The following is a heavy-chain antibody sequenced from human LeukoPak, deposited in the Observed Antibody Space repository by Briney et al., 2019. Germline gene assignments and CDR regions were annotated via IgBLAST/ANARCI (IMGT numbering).Heavy chain of an antibody. J-gene: IGHJ4*02. CDR2: INPSGGST. CDR1: GYTFTRYY. Sequence: GASVKVSCKASGYTFTRYYMHWVPHAPTRGLEWMGIINPSGGSTSYAQKFQGRVTVTRDTSTSTIYMEVSSPRSEDTAVYYCARGGAVRGIVVLVVTNLVDYWGQGTLVTVSS. V-gene: IGHV1-46*01. CDR3: ARGGAVRGIVVLVVTNLVDY. D-gene: IGHD2-2*01.